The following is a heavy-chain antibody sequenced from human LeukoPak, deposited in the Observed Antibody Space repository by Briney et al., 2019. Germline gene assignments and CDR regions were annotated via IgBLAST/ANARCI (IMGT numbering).Heavy chain of an antibody. Sequence: SETLSLTCSVSGGSISNTKYSWGWIRQPPGRGLEWIGYIYYSGSTNYNPSLKSRVTISVDTSKNQFSLKLSSVTAADTAVYYCAREVKSGYDRLIDYWGQGTLVTVSS. CDR3: AREVKSGYDRLIDY. CDR1: GGSISNTKYS. V-gene: IGHV4-61*01. CDR2: IYYSGST. J-gene: IGHJ4*02. D-gene: IGHD5-12*01.